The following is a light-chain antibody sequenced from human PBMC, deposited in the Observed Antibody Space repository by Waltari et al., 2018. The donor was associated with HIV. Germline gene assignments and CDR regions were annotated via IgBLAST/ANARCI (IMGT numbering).Light chain of an antibody. Sequence: QSALTQPPSASGSPGQSVTISCPGTSSNVGGDDYVSWYQQHPDKAPKLMIYEVNKRPSGVPDRFSGSKSGNTASLTVSGLQAEDEADYFCISYAGSNNFVFGPGTKVTVL. J-gene: IGLJ1*01. CDR1: SSNVGGDDY. CDR2: EVN. CDR3: ISYAGSNNFV. V-gene: IGLV2-8*01.